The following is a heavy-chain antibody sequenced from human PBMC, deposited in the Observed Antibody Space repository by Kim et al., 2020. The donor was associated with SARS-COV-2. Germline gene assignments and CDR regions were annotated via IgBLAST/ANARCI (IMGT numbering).Heavy chain of an antibody. Sequence: GGSLRLSCAASGFTVSSNYMSWIRQAPGKGLEWVSLIYSGGSTNYADSVKGRFTISRDNSKNTLFLQMNSLRAEDTAVYYCARVSSRRTNYFYGMDVWGQGTTVTVSS. CDR1: GFTVSSNY. CDR3: ARVSSRRTNYFYGMDV. D-gene: IGHD4-17*01. J-gene: IGHJ6*02. V-gene: IGHV3-66*01. CDR2: IYSGGST.